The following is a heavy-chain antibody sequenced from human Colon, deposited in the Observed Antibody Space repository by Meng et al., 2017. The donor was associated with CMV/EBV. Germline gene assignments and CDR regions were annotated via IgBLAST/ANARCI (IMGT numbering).Heavy chain of an antibody. D-gene: IGHD3-22*01. V-gene: IGHV3-11*04. J-gene: IGHJ6*02. CDR1: GFTFSDYY. Sequence: GESLKISCEASGFTFSDYYMSWIRQAPGKGLEWVSYISTGSTIYYADSVKGRFTISRDNAKNSLYLQMNSLRVEDTAVYYCAREARYYDSSGTSSAMDVWGQGTTVTVSS. CDR2: ISTGSTI. CDR3: AREARYYDSSGTSSAMDV.